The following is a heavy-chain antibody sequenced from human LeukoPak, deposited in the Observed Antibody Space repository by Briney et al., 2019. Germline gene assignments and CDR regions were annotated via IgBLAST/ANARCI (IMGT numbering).Heavy chain of an antibody. CDR2: LSWNSGSI. Sequence: PGGSLRLSCAASGFTFDDYAMHWVRQPPGKGLEWVSGLSWNSGSIGYADSVKGRFTISRDNAKNSLYLQMNSLRAEDTALYYCAKRADPDRYFDYWGQGTLVTVSS. CDR3: AKRADPDRYFDY. V-gene: IGHV3-9*01. J-gene: IGHJ4*02. CDR1: GFTFDDYA.